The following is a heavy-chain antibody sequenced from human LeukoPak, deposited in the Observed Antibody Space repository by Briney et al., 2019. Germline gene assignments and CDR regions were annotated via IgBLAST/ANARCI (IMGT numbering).Heavy chain of an antibody. CDR1: GGSFSGYY. CDR3: ARGRIEYCSGGSCYSGLRTAAKYYFDY. V-gene: IGHV4-34*01. D-gene: IGHD2-15*01. Sequence: SETLSLTCAVYGGSFSGYYWSWIRQPPGKGLEWIGEINHSGSTNYNPSLKSRVTISVDTSKNQFSLKLSSVTAADTAVYYCARGRIEYCSGGSCYSGLRTAAKYYFDYWGQGTLVTVSS. J-gene: IGHJ4*02. CDR2: INHSGST.